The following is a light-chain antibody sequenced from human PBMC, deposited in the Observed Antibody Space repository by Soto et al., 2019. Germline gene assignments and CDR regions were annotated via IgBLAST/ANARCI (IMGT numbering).Light chain of an antibody. Sequence: QSALTQPASVSGSPGQSIAISCTGTSSDVGGYNYDSWYQQHPGKAPKLMISEVSNRPSGVSNRFSGSKSGNTASLTISGLQAEDEADYYCSSYTSSSTYVFGTGTKVTVL. V-gene: IGLV2-14*01. CDR2: EVS. CDR1: SSDVGGYNY. CDR3: SSYTSSSTYV. J-gene: IGLJ1*01.